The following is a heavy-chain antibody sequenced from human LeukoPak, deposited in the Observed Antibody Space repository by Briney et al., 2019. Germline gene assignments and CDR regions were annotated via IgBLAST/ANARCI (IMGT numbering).Heavy chain of an antibody. CDR2: TYYSSST. Sequence: SETLSLTCTVSGASISSSTYYWGWIRQTPGEGLEWIGYTYYSSSTYYNPSLKSRVTISVDTSKNQFSLKLSSVTAADTAVYYCARGDYTVKDAFDIWGQGTMVTVSS. CDR3: ARGDYTVKDAFDI. J-gene: IGHJ3*02. CDR1: GASISSSTYY. V-gene: IGHV4-39*07. D-gene: IGHD4-17*01.